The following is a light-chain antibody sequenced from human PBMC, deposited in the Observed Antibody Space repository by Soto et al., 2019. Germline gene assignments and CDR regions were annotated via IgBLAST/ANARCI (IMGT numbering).Light chain of an antibody. V-gene: IGLV2-11*01. Sequence: QSVLTQPRSVSGSPGQSVTISCTGTSSDVGGYNDVSWYQQHPGEAPKLMIYDVSKRPSGVPDRFSGSKSGSTASLTISGLQAEDEADYYCCSYAGSYTWVFGGGTKLTVL. CDR3: CSYAGSYTWV. CDR1: SSDVGGYND. CDR2: DVS. J-gene: IGLJ3*02.